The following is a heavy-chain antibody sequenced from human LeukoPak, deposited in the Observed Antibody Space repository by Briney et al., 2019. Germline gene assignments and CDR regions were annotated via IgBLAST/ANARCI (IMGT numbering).Heavy chain of an antibody. CDR1: GFTFSGSV. CDR3: TGGSGWYSPDY. V-gene: IGHV3-73*01. CDR2: ITSKPNSYAT. Sequence: PGGSLRLSCAASGFTFSGSVMHWVRQASGKGLEWVGRITSKPNSYATVYAASVKGRFTISSDDSKNTAYLQMNSLKTEDTAVYYFTGGSGWYSPDYWGQGTLVTVSS. J-gene: IGHJ4*02. D-gene: IGHD6-19*01.